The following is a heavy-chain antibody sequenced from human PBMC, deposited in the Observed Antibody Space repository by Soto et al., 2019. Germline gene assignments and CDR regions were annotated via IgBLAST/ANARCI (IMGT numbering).Heavy chain of an antibody. Sequence: ASVKVSCKISGHTLTELSIHWVRQAPGKGLEWMGGFDPEGGEAIYAQKWHGRVTVTEDTVTDTAYMELSSVTAADTAVYYCARAWVGYYDSSGYTYYFDYWGQGTLVTVSS. V-gene: IGHV1-24*01. D-gene: IGHD3-22*01. J-gene: IGHJ4*02. CDR2: FDPEGGEA. CDR3: ARAWVGYYDSSGYTYYFDY. CDR1: GHTLTELS.